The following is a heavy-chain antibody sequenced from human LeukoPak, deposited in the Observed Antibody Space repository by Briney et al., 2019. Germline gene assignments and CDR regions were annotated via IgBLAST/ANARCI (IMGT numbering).Heavy chain of an antibody. Sequence: GGSLRLSCAASGFIFSNYAMSWVRQAPGKGLEWVSTISGSDDSTYYADSVRGRFTISRDNSKNTLYLQMNSLRAEDTAVYYCAKHRYSSSWYYFDYWGQGTLVTVSS. J-gene: IGHJ4*02. CDR3: AKHRYSSSWYYFDY. V-gene: IGHV3-23*01. D-gene: IGHD6-13*01. CDR1: GFIFSNYA. CDR2: ISGSDDST.